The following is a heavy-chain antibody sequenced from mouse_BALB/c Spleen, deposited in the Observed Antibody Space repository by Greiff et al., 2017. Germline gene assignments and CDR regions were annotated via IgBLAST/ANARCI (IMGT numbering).Heavy chain of an antibody. D-gene: IGHD2-10*02. CDR3: ARKGVYGNYEDYAMDY. V-gene: IGHV2-2*02. CDR2: IWSGGST. J-gene: IGHJ4*01. CDR1: GFSLTSYG. Sequence: QVQLQQSGPGLVQPSQSLSITCTVSGFSLTSYGVHWVRQSPGKGLEWLGVIWSGGSTDYNAAFISRLSISKDNSKSQVFFKMNSLQANDTAIYYCARKGVYGNYEDYAMDYWGQGTSVTVSS.